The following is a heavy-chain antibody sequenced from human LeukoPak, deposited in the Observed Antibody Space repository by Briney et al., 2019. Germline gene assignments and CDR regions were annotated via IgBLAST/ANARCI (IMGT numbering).Heavy chain of an antibody. D-gene: IGHD6-13*01. Sequence: SETLSLTCTVSGGSIGSYYWSWIRQPPGKGLEWIGYIYYTGSTNYNPSLKSRVTISVDTSKNQFSLNLSSVTAADTAVYYCAGRGIAAAGYDYWGQGTLVTVSS. CDR2: IYYTGST. CDR1: GGSIGSYY. J-gene: IGHJ4*02. CDR3: AGRGIAAAGYDY. V-gene: IGHV4-59*08.